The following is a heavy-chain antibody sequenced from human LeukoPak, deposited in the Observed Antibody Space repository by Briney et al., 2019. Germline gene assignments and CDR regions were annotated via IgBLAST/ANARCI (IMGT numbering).Heavy chain of an antibody. CDR3: ARAPFTGYSPFDY. V-gene: IGHV3-48*04. J-gene: IGHJ4*02. CDR1: CFTFSSYS. Sequence: GGSLRLSCAASCFTFSSYSMNWVRQAPGKGLEWVSYISSSSSTIYYADSVKGRFTISRDNAKNSLYLQMNRLRAEDTAVYYCARAPFTGYSPFDYWGQGTLVIVSS. CDR2: ISSSSSTI. D-gene: IGHD3-9*01.